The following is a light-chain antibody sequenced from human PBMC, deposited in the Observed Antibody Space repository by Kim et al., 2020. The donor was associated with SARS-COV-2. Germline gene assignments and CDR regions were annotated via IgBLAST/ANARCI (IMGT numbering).Light chain of an antibody. J-gene: IGLJ2*01. CDR2: STN. V-gene: IGLV1-44*01. Sequence: GQRVIVSLSGSTSNIGSNPVNWYQQFPGTAPKLLMYSTNERPSGVPDRFSGSKSGTSASLAITGLQSEDEADYYCAAWDDVLNGVVFGGGTQLTVL. CDR1: TSNIGSNP. CDR3: AAWDDVLNGVV.